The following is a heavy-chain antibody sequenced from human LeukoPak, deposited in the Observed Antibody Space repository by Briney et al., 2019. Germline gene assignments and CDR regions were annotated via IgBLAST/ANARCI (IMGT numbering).Heavy chain of an antibody. D-gene: IGHD3-10*01. J-gene: IGHJ4*02. V-gene: IGHV4-34*01. CDR2: INHSGST. CDR3: ARYKFGYYGSGGYFDY. Sequence: PSETLSLTCAVYGGSFSGYYWSWLRQPPGKGLEWIGEINHSGSTNYNPSLKGRVTISVDTSKNQFSLKLSSVTAADTAVYYCARYKFGYYGSGGYFDYWGQGTLVTVSS. CDR1: GGSFSGYY.